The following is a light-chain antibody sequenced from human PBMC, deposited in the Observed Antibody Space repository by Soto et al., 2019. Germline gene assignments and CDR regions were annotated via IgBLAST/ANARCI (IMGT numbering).Light chain of an antibody. J-gene: IGLJ3*02. CDR2: DVS. CDR3: CSYAGSYTWV. V-gene: IGLV2-11*01. Sequence: QSALTQPRSVSGSPGQSVTISCTGTSSDVGGYNYVSWYQQHLGKAPKLMIYDVSKRPSGVPDRFSGSQSGNTASLTISGLQAEDEADYYCCSYAGSYTWVFGGGTKLTVL. CDR1: SSDVGGYNY.